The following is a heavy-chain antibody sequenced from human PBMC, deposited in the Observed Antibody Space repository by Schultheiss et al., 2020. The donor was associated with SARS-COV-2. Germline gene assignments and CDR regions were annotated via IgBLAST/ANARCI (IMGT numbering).Heavy chain of an antibody. CDR2: ISGSGGST. CDR3: AITGTTEGVDY. J-gene: IGHJ4*02. D-gene: IGHD1-7*01. CDR1: GFTFSSYA. Sequence: GGSLRLSCAASGFTFSSYAMSWVRQAPGKGLEWVSAISGSGGSTYYADSVKGRFTISRDNTKNSLYLQMNSLRADDTAVYYCAITGTTEGVDYWGQGTLVTVSS. V-gene: IGHV3-23*01.